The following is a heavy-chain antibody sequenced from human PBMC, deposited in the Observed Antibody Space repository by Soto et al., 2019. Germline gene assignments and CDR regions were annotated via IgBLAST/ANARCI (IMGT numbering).Heavy chain of an antibody. CDR2: TSGGGGGT. D-gene: IGHD3-9*01. CDR3: AKGSQYDILTAYNAFDS. V-gene: IGHV3-23*01. J-gene: IGHJ4*02. CDR1: GFPFSNYA. Sequence: EVQLLESGGGLVQPGGSLRLSCSVSGFPFSNYAMSCVRQAPGKGLEWVSSTSGGGGGTHYADSMKGRFTISRDNSKNTLHLEMSRLRADDTAVYYCAKGSQYDILTAYNAFDSWGQGTLVTVSS.